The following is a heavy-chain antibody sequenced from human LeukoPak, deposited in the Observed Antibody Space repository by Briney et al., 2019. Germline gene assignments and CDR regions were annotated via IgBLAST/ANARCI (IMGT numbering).Heavy chain of an antibody. D-gene: IGHD2-2*01. Sequence: ASVKVSCKASGYTFTSYDINWVRQATGQGLEWMGWMNPNSGNTGYAQKFQGRVTMTRNTSISTAYMELSSLRSEDTAVYYCARVVVVSYYYCMDVWGKGPRSPSP. CDR1: GYTFTSYD. CDR2: MNPNSGNT. CDR3: ARVVVVSYYYCMDV. V-gene: IGHV1-8*01. J-gene: IGHJ6*03.